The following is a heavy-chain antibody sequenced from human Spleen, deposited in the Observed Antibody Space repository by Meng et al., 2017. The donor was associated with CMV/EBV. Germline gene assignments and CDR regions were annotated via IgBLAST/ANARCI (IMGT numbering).Heavy chain of an antibody. J-gene: IGHJ6*02. Sequence: GGSLRLSCAASGFTFDDYGMHWVRQAPGKGLEWVSGISRSGGAIGYADSVKGRFTISRDNAKNSLYLEMHRLRAEDTALYYCARWVDYYGMDVWGQGTTVTVSS. CDR3: ARWVDYYGMDV. D-gene: IGHD2-15*01. CDR1: GFTFDDYG. CDR2: ISRSGGAI. V-gene: IGHV3-9*01.